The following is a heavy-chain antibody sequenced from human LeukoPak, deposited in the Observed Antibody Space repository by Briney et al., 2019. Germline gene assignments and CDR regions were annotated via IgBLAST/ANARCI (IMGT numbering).Heavy chain of an antibody. D-gene: IGHD3-10*01. CDR2: INGGGSTT. CDR1: GFTFSSYA. CDR3: AKSTYASGSRPVLDY. V-gene: IGHV3-23*01. Sequence: GGSLRLSCAASGFTFSSYAMSWVRQAPGKGLEWVTAINGGGSTTYYADSVKGRFTISRDNSKNTLYLQMNSLRAEDTAVYYCAKSTYASGSRPVLDYWGQGTLVTVSS. J-gene: IGHJ4*02.